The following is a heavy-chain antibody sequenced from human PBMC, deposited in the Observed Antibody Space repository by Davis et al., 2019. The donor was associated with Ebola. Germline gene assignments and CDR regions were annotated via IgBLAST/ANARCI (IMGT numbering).Heavy chain of an antibody. D-gene: IGHD3-3*01. CDR3: AKALYDFWSGSYNWFDP. Sequence: AISGSGGSTYYADSVKGRFTISRENSKNTLYLQMNSLRAEDTAVYYCAKALYDFWSGSYNWFDPWGQGTLVTVSS. V-gene: IGHV3-23*01. J-gene: IGHJ5*02. CDR2: ISGSGGST.